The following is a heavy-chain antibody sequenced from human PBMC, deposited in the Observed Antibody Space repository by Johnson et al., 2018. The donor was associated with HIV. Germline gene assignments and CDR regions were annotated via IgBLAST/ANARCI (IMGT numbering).Heavy chain of an antibody. D-gene: IGHD3-22*01. V-gene: IGHV3-48*04. CDR3: AREYSSGYPDAFDI. CDR2: ISSSGSTI. J-gene: IGHJ3*02. Sequence: VQLVESGGGLVQPGGSLRLSCAASGFTFSSSWMHWVRQAPGKGLEWVSYISSSGSTIYYADSVKGRFTISRDNAKNSLYLQMNSLRAEDTAVYYCAREYSSGYPDAFDIWGQGTMVTVSS. CDR1: GFTFSSSW.